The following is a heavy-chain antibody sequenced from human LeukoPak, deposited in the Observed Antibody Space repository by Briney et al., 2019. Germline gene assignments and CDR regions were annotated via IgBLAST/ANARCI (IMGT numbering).Heavy chain of an antibody. J-gene: IGHJ4*02. CDR3: AGVDDCTSSSFDY. V-gene: IGHV3-30*03. CDR1: GFTFNNCD. Sequence: PGGSLRLSCAASGFTFNNCDMHWVRQAQGKGLEWVAVKSYDGSKEYYAESVKGRFTISRDNSKNTLFLQMNSLRAEDTAVYYCAGVDDCTSSSFDYWGQGTLVTVSS. CDR2: KSYDGSKE. D-gene: IGHD2-2*01.